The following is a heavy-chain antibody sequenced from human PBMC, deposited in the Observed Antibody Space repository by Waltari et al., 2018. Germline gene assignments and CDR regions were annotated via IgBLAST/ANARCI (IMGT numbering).Heavy chain of an antibody. Sequence: QVQLVQSGAEVKKPGSSVKVSCKASGGTFSSYTISWVRQAPGQGLEWMGRIIPIRGIANYAQKFQGRVTITADKSTSTAYMELSSLRSEDTAVYYCARDAPGYYDSSGYYDYWGQGTLVTVSS. J-gene: IGHJ4*02. CDR1: GGTFSSYT. CDR2: IIPIRGIA. CDR3: ARDAPGYYDSSGYYDY. V-gene: IGHV1-69*08. D-gene: IGHD3-22*01.